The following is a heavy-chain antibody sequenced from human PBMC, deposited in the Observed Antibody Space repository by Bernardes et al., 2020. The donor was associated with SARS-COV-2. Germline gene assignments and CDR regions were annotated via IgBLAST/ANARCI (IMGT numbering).Heavy chain of an antibody. Sequence: GGSLRLSCAASGFTFDDYAMHWVRQAPGKGLEWVSGISWNSGSIGYADSVKGRFTISRDNAKNSLYLQMNSLRAEDTALYYCANAPLYGSGSYDGMDVWGQGTTVTVSS. CDR2: ISWNSGSI. CDR1: GFTFDDYA. V-gene: IGHV3-9*01. J-gene: IGHJ6*02. CDR3: ANAPLYGSGSYDGMDV. D-gene: IGHD3-10*01.